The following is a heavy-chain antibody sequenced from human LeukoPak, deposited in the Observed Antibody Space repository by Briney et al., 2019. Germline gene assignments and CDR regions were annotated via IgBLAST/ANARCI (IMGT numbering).Heavy chain of an antibody. CDR3: AKSELHRGYSYGPDY. CDR1: GFTLRNYA. D-gene: IGHD5-18*01. V-gene: IGHV3-23*01. CDR2: ITGSGGST. J-gene: IGHJ4*02. Sequence: PGGSLRLSCAASGFTLRNYAMSWVRQAPGKGLEWVSAITGSGGSTYYADSVKGRFTISRDNSKNTLYLQMNSLRAEDTAVYYCAKSELHRGYSYGPDYWGQGTLVTVSS.